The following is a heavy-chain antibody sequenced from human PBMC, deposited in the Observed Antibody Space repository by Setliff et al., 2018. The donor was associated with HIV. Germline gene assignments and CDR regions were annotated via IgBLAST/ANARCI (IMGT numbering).Heavy chain of an antibody. Sequence: PGESLKISCAASGFTFSNYAMSWVRQAPGKGLEWVANINQDGSETNYEDSVKGRFTISRDNAKNALYLQMNSLRAEDAAVYHCARGGGSGWPFDYWGQGTLVTVSS. CDR2: INQDGSET. J-gene: IGHJ4*02. CDR3: ARGGGSGWPFDY. V-gene: IGHV3-7*03. CDR1: GFTFSNYA. D-gene: IGHD6-19*01.